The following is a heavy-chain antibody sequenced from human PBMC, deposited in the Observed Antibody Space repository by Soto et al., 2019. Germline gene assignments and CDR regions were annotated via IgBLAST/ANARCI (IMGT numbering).Heavy chain of an antibody. D-gene: IGHD6-25*01. V-gene: IGHV4-39*01. CDR2: MYYSGTT. CDR1: GGSISSSDFY. J-gene: IGHJ5*02. CDR3: AVVDSTGNWFDP. Sequence: QLQLQESGPGLVKPSETLSLTCTVSGGSISSSDFYWGWLRQTPGKGLEFIGSMYYSGTTFYNPSLKSRVTISVDTSKNQFTLKLLSVTAADTPVYYCAVVDSTGNWFDPWGEGALVTVSS.